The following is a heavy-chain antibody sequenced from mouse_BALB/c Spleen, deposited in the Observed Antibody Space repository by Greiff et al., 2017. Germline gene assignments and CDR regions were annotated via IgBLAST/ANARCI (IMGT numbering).Heavy chain of an antibody. CDR1: GYTFTSYV. V-gene: IGHV1-14*01. D-gene: IGHD1-1*01. Sequence: EVQLQESGPELVKPGASVKMSCKASGYTFTSYVMHWVKQKPGQGLEWIGYINPYNDGTKYNEKFKGKATLTSDKSSSTAYMELSSLTSEDSEVYYCERLGITTVVSDYAMDYWGQGTSVTVSS. CDR2: INPYNDGT. CDR3: ERLGITTVVSDYAMDY. J-gene: IGHJ4*01.